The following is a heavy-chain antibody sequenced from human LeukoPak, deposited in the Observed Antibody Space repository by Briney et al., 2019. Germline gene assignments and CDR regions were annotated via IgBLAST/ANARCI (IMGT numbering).Heavy chain of an antibody. Sequence: GGSLRLSCAASGFTFSHCWMSWVRQAPGKGLEWVANIKQDGSEKNYVDSVKGRFTISRDNAKNSLYLQMNSLRDEDTAVYYCARPPPRRDGSDWNYFDYWGQGALVTVSS. CDR2: IKQDGSEK. D-gene: IGHD6-19*01. V-gene: IGHV3-7*04. J-gene: IGHJ4*02. CDR3: ARPPPRRDGSDWNYFDY. CDR1: GFTFSHCW.